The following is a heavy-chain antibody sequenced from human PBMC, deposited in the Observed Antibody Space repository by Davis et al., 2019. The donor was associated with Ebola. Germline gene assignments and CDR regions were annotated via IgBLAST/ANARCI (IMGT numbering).Heavy chain of an antibody. D-gene: IGHD2-21*02. J-gene: IGHJ2*01. Sequence: GGSLRLSCKGSGYSFANYWIAWARPTPARGLEWLRVIYAGDSDTRYSPSFEGQVTISADKSISTAYLQWSSLKASDTAMYYCARRVVTAIWYFDLWGRGTLVTVSS. CDR2: IYAGDSDT. V-gene: IGHV5-51*01. CDR1: GYSFANYW. CDR3: ARRVVTAIWYFDL.